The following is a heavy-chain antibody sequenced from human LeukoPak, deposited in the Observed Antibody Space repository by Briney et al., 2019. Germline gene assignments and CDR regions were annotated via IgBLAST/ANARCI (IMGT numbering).Heavy chain of an antibody. D-gene: IGHD5-12*01. CDR2: IYDSGST. Sequence: PSETLSLTCTVSGGSISTYYWSWIRQPPGKGLEWIGFIYDSGSTKYNPSLKSRVTISVDTSKNQFSLKLSSVTAADTAVYYCARAQSSVGYAEADYWGQGTLVTVSS. CDR1: GGSISTYY. V-gene: IGHV4-59*01. CDR3: ARAQSSVGYAEADY. J-gene: IGHJ4*02.